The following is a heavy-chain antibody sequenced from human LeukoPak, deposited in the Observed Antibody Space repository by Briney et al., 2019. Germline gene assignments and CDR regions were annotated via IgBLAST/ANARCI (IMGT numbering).Heavy chain of an antibody. V-gene: IGHV3-7*01. CDR1: GFTFSSYW. Sequence: GGSLRLSCAASGFTFSSYWMSWVRQAPGKGLEWVANIKQDGSEKYYVDSVKGRFTISRDNAKNSLYLQMNSLRAEDTAVYYCARVGPAKTGPYYFDYWGQGTLVTVSS. D-gene: IGHD7-27*01. CDR2: IKQDGSEK. CDR3: ARVGPAKTGPYYFDY. J-gene: IGHJ4*02.